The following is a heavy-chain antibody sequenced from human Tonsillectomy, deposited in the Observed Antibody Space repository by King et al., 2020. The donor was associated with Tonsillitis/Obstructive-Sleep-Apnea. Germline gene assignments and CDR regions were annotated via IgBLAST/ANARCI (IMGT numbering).Heavy chain of an antibody. V-gene: IGHV5-51*01. CDR1: GYSFTSYW. D-gene: IGHD1-1*01. Sequence: VQLVESGAEVKKPGESLKISCKGSGYSFTSYWIGWVRQMPGKGLECMGIIYPDDSDTRYSPSFKGQVTISADKSNGTAYLPWSSLKASDTAMYYCARHKSGTTEIDFWGQGTLVTVSS. CDR2: IYPDDSDT. J-gene: IGHJ4*02. CDR3: ARHKSGTTEIDF.